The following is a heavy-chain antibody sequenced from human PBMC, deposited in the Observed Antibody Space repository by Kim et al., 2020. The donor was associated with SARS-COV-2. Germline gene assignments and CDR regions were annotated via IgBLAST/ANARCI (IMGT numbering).Heavy chain of an antibody. Sequence: GGSLRLSCAASGFTFRNYAMHWVRQAPGKGLEWVAIIWHSGSDYEESVKGRFTISRDDSKSTLFLQMSSLRVEDTAVYFCARGARKTRPDYWGRGALVTVSS. CDR1: GFTFRNYA. CDR3: ARGARKTRPDY. CDR2: IWHSGSD. V-gene: IGHV3-33*01. J-gene: IGHJ4*02. D-gene: IGHD6-6*01.